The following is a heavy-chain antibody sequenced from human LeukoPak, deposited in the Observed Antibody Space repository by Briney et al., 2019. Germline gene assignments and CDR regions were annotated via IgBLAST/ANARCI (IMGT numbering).Heavy chain of an antibody. CDR3: TKEGLPSGSSWSAWFDP. CDR2: IANDGKTT. J-gene: IGHJ5*02. CDR1: GFTFSIYG. Sequence: GGSLRPSCAASGFTFSIYGTHWVRQAPGKGLEWVAVIANDGKTTYYADSVKGRFTISRDNSKNTLYLQMNSLRAEDTAVYYCTKEGLPSGSSWSAWFDPWGQGTLVTVSS. D-gene: IGHD3-10*01. V-gene: IGHV3-30*18.